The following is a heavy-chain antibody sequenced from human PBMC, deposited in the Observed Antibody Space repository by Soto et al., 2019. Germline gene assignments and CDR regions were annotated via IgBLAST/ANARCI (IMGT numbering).Heavy chain of an antibody. Sequence: PGGSLRLSCEGSGFTFSSYSMNWVRQTPGKGLEWVSYISSSSATIYYADSVKGRFTISRDNAKKSLYLQMSSLRDEDTAVYFCVRDSPYSSALYEGFDSWGQGTLVTVSS. D-gene: IGHD3-22*01. CDR3: VRDSPYSSALYEGFDS. CDR1: GFTFSSYS. J-gene: IGHJ4*02. V-gene: IGHV3-48*02. CDR2: ISSSSATI.